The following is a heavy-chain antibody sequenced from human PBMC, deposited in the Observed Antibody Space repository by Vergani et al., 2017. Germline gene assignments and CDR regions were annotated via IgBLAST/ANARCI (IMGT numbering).Heavy chain of an antibody. CDR3: ARRKWVDRTGDSTHLDY. CDR2: IIPILGIA. V-gene: IGHV1-69*02. Sequence: QVQLVHSGAEVKKPGSSVKVSCKASGGTFSSYTISWVRQAPGQGLEWMGRIIPILGIANYAQKFQGRVTITADKSTSTAYMELSSLRSEDTAVYYCARRKWVDRTGDSTHLDYWGQGTLVTVSS. CDR1: GGTFSSYT. D-gene: IGHD7-27*01. J-gene: IGHJ4*02.